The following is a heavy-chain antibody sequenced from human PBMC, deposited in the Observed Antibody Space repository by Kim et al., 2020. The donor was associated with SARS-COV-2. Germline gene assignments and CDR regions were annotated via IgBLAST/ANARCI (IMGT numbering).Heavy chain of an antibody. D-gene: IGHD1-26*01. V-gene: IGHV1-3*01. J-gene: IGHJ4*02. Sequence: KDSQKFQGRVTITRDTSASTAYMELSSLRSEDTAVYYCARDWSGSFHCDYWGQGTLVTVSS. CDR3: ARDWSGSFHCDY.